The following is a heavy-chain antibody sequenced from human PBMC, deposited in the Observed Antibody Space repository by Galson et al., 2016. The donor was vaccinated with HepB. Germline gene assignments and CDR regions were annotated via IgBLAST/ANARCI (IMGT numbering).Heavy chain of an antibody. CDR3: SRASTSWINWFDP. J-gene: IGHJ5*02. V-gene: IGHV1-18*01. CDR2: ISAYNGNT. Sequence: SVKVSCKASGYTFTSHDISWVRQAPGQGLEWMGWISAYNGNTNYAQKPQGRVTMTTDKSTSTAYMELRSLRSDDTAVYYWSRASTSWINWFDPWGQGTLVTVSS. D-gene: IGHD2-2*01. CDR1: GYTFTSHD.